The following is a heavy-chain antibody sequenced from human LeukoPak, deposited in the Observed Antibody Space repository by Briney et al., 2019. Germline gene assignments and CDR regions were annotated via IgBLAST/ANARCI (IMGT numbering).Heavy chain of an antibody. V-gene: IGHV3-48*03. CDR3: AKVGGYSPPDY. J-gene: IGHJ4*02. CDR2: ISSSGSTK. D-gene: IGHD5-18*01. Sequence: PGGSLRLSCAASGFTFSSYEMNWVRQAPGKGLEWVSYISSSGSTKYYADSVKGRFTISRDNSKNTLYLQMNSLRAEDTAVYYCAKVGGYSPPDYWGQGTLVTVSS. CDR1: GFTFSSYE.